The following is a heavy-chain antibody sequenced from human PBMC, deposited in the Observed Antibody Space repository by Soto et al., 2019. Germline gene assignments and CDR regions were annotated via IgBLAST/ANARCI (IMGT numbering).Heavy chain of an antibody. CDR1: GFTFSSYG. D-gene: IGHD5-18*01. V-gene: IGHV3-30*18. CDR3: AKGSVDTAMWYYYGMDV. CDR2: ISYDGSNK. J-gene: IGHJ6*02. Sequence: QVQLVESGGGVVQPGRSLRLSCAASGFTFSSYGMHWVRQAPGKGLEWVAVISYDGSNKYYADSVKGRFTISRDNSKNTLYLQMNSLRAEDTAVYYCAKGSVDTAMWYYYGMDVRGQGTTVTVSS.